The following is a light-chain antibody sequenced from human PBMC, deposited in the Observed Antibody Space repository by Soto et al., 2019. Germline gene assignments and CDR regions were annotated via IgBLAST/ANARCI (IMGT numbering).Light chain of an antibody. CDR1: QSVSHN. V-gene: IGKV3-15*01. CDR2: GAS. Sequence: EILMTQSPATLSVSPGERATLSCRASQSVSHNLAWYQQKPGQAPRLLFYGASTRAIRTPARFSGSGSGTEFTLTIRSLQSEDFPVYYCQQSNNRPYTFGQGTKLEIK. J-gene: IGKJ2*01. CDR3: QQSNNRPYT.